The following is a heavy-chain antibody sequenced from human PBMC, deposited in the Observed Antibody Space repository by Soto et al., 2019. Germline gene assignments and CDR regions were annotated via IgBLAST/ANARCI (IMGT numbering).Heavy chain of an antibody. CDR3: AKENNNYAYFDY. Sequence: PGGSLRLSCAASGFPFSSYTMHWVRQAPGKGLEWVSGISGSGARTYYADSVKGRFIISRDKSKNTVYLQMNSLRAEDTAVYYCAKENNNYAYFDYWGQGALVTVSS. J-gene: IGHJ4*02. V-gene: IGHV3-23*01. D-gene: IGHD4-4*01. CDR1: GFPFSSYT. CDR2: ISGSGART.